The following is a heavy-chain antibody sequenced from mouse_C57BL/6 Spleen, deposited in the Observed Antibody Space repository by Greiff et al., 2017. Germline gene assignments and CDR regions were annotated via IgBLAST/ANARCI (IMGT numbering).Heavy chain of an antibody. CDR1: GYAFSSSW. CDR3: AREGPGYDYDEGFAY. J-gene: IGHJ3*01. Sequence: QVQLQQSGPELVKPGASVKISCKASGYAFSSSWMNWVKQRPGKGLEWIGRIYPGDGDTNYNGKFKGKATLTADKSSSTAYMQLSSLTSEDSAVYFCAREGPGYDYDEGFAYWGQGTLVTVSA. CDR2: IYPGDGDT. V-gene: IGHV1-82*01. D-gene: IGHD2-4*01.